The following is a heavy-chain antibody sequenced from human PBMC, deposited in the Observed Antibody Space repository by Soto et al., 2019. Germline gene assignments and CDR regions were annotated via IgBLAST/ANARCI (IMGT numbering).Heavy chain of an antibody. Sequence: VHLFQSGGGQVQPGGSLRLSCAASGFSFSSYAVGWVRQTPGKGLEWVSVISGNAGRTYYADSVKGRFIISRDNSRDTLSLQMDSLRGEDSAIYYCAKTKGNYCSGGSCYYFDKWGQGVLVTVSS. J-gene: IGHJ4*02. CDR3: AKTKGNYCSGGSCYYFDK. CDR1: GFSFSSYA. D-gene: IGHD2-15*01. V-gene: IGHV3-23*01. CDR2: ISGNAGRT.